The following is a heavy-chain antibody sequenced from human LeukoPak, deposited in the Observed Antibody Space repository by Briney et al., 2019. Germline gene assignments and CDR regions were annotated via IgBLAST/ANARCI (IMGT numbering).Heavy chain of an antibody. V-gene: IGHV3-30*03. Sequence: GGSLRLSCAASGFTFSSYGMHWVRQAPGKGLEWVAVISYDGSNKYYADSVKGRFTISRDNSKNTLYLQMNSLRAEDTAVYYCARAARGSGSLDYDMDVWGQGTTVTVSS. D-gene: IGHD6-6*01. CDR3: ARAARGSGSLDYDMDV. CDR2: ISYDGSNK. CDR1: GFTFSSYG. J-gene: IGHJ6*02.